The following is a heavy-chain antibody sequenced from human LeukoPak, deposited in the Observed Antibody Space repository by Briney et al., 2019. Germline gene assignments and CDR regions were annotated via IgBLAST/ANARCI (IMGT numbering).Heavy chain of an antibody. CDR1: GFTVSTNY. J-gene: IGHJ3*02. V-gene: IGHV3-53*05. Sequence: GALRLSCAASGFTVSTNYMSWVRQAPGKGLEWVSVIYSGGSTYYADSVKGRFTISRDNSKYTLYLQMNSLRAEDTAVYYCARERFGETDDAFDIWGQGTMVTVSS. CDR2: IYSGGST. D-gene: IGHD3-10*01. CDR3: ARERFGETDDAFDI.